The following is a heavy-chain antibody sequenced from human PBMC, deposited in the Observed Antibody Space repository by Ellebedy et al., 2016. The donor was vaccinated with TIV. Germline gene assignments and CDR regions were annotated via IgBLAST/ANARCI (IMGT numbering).Heavy chain of an antibody. CDR1: GFTFSSYA. J-gene: IGHJ6*02. CDR2: ISSNGGST. CDR3: AKNSGYSYGTDYYYYYGMDV. Sequence: GESLKISCAASGFTFSSYAMHWVRQAPGKGLEYVSAISSNGGSTYYADSVKGRFTISRDNSKNTLYLQMNSLRAEDTAVYYCAKNSGYSYGTDYYYYYGMDVWGQGTTVTVSS. V-gene: IGHV3-64*04. D-gene: IGHD5-18*01.